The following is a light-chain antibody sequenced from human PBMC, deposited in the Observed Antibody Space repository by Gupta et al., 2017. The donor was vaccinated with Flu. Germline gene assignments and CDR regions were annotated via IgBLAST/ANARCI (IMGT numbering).Light chain of an antibody. Sequence: TLSLSPGERAILSCRARHSVSSYLAWYPQKPGQSPRLLIYDASHRATCITARFTRRGSGPDFTLTISSREPEDFAVYYCQQRTNGHPKLTFGGGTKLEIK. V-gene: IGKV3-11*01. CDR2: DAS. CDR3: QQRTNGHPKLT. CDR1: HSVSSY. J-gene: IGKJ4*01.